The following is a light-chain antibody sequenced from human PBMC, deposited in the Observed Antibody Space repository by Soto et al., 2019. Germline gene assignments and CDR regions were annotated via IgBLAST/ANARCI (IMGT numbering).Light chain of an antibody. CDR3: QQYDNLPRLT. CDR1: EDISSY. CDR2: DAS. V-gene: IGKV1-33*01. J-gene: IGKJ4*01. Sequence: DIQMTQSPSSLSASVGDRVTIACQASEDISSYLNWYHRKPGKAPKLLIYDASKLETGVPPRFSGSGSGTYFTFTISSLQPEDIATYYCQQYDNLPRLTFGGGTKVEIK.